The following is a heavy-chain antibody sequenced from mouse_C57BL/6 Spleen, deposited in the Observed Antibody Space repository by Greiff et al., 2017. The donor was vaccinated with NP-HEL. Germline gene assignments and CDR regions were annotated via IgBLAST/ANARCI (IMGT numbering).Heavy chain of an antibody. D-gene: IGHD4-1*01. V-gene: IGHV5-6*01. CDR2: ISSGGSYT. CDR3: ARPLTGTEAMDY. J-gene: IGHJ4*01. CDR1: GFTFSSYG. Sequence: EVKLVESGGDLVKPGGSLKLSCAASGFTFSSYGMSWVRQTPDKRLEWVATISSGGSYTYYPDSVKGRFTISRDNAKNTLYLQMSSLKSEDTAMYYWARPLTGTEAMDYRGPGTSVTGPS.